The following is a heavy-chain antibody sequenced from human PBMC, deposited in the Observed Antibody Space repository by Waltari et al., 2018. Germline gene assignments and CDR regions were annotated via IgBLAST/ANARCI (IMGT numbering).Heavy chain of an antibody. Sequence: QVQLVQSGAEVKKPGSSVKDSCKASGGTYSTYAISWVRQAPGQGLEWVGGSMPVLGRANFAMKVHGSCTMNAEGAATTAYMELSSLRSEDTAAYYCARTGQLLVYAPSSSYYMDGWGNGTTVSVSS. CDR3: ARTGQLLVYAPSSSYYMDG. V-gene: IGHV1-69*11. CDR2: SMPVLGRA. D-gene: IGHD3-3*01. J-gene: IGHJ6*03. CDR1: GGTYSTYA.